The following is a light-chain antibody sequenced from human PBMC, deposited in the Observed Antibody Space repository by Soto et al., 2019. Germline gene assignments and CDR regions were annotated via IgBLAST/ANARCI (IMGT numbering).Light chain of an antibody. Sequence: ETVLTQSPGTLSISPGDSTTLSCRTSQSVRRSYSAWYQQKPGQARRLLIYASSNRATGIPDSLSGSASGTDFTLTINRMQPEDFAVYYCQLYGTSPHFGQGTRLEIK. CDR2: ASS. CDR1: QSVRRSY. J-gene: IGKJ5*01. CDR3: QLYGTSPH. V-gene: IGKV3-20*01.